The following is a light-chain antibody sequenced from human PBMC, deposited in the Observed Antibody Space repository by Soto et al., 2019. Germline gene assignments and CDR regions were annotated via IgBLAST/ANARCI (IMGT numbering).Light chain of an antibody. CDR3: QQYNTYPHT. Sequence: DVHMTQSPSLLSASIGYTVTIICRASQGIGSWLAWYQQKPEKAPRSLIYATSSLQSGVPSRFSGSGSGTDFTLTISSLQPEDSATYYCQQYNTYPHTFGQGTRLEIK. CDR1: QGIGSW. V-gene: IGKV1D-16*01. CDR2: ATS. J-gene: IGKJ5*01.